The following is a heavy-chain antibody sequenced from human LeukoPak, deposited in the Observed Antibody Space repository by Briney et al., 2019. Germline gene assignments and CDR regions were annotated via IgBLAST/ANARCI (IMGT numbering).Heavy chain of an antibody. J-gene: IGHJ4*02. Sequence: WASVKVSCKASGYTFTGYYLHWVRQAPGQGLEWMGWTNPNSGYTGYAQTFQGRVTLTRNTSVSTAFMELSSLRSEDTAVYYCEIYTGYDSFWGQGTLVTVSS. CDR3: EIYTGYDSF. V-gene: IGHV1-8*02. CDR1: GYTFTGYY. D-gene: IGHD5-12*01. CDR2: TNPNSGYT.